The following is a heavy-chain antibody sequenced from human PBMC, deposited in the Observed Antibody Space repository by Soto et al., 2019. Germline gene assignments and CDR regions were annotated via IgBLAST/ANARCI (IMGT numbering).Heavy chain of an antibody. CDR2: ISSSSSYI. D-gene: IGHD6-19*01. Sequence: GGSLILSCAASGFTFSSYSMNWVRQAPGKGLEWVSSISSSSSYIYYADSVKGRFTISRDNAKNSLYLQMNSLRAEDTAVYYCARDRYSSGWYSFDWFDPWGQGTLVTVSS. V-gene: IGHV3-21*01. J-gene: IGHJ5*02. CDR3: ARDRYSSGWYSFDWFDP. CDR1: GFTFSSYS.